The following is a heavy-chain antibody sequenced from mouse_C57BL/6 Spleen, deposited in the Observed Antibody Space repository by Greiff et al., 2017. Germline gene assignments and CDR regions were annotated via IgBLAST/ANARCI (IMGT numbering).Heavy chain of an antibody. Sequence: EVQVVESGGDLVKPGGSLKLSCAASGFTFSSYGMSWVRQTPDKRLEWVATISSGGSYTYYPDNVKGRFTISRDNAKNTLYLQMSSLKSEDTAMYYCARGRGSSYGYFDVWGTGTTVTVSS. J-gene: IGHJ1*03. CDR3: ARGRGSSYGYFDV. D-gene: IGHD1-1*01. CDR2: ISSGGSYT. CDR1: GFTFSSYG. V-gene: IGHV5-6*01.